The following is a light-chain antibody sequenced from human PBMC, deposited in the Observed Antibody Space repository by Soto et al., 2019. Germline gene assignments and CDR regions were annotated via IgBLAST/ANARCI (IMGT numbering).Light chain of an antibody. Sequence: QSVLTQPPSVSGAPGQKVTISCSGSSSNIGNNDVSWYQQLPGTAPKLLLYDNNKRPSGIPDRFSDSKSGTSATLGITGLQTGDEGDYYCGTWDSSLGAVVFGGGTKLTVL. CDR3: GTWDSSLGAVV. J-gene: IGLJ2*01. V-gene: IGLV1-51*01. CDR2: DNN. CDR1: SSNIGNND.